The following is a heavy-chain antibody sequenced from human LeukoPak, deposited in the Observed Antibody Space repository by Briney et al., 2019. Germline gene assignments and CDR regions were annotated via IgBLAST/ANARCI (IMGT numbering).Heavy chain of an antibody. D-gene: IGHD2-2*01. J-gene: IGHJ6*03. Sequence: GASVKVSCKASGYTFTSYYMHWVRQAPGQGLEWMGIINPSGGSTSYAQKFQGRVTMTRDMSTSTVYMELSSLRSEDTAVYYCAREYQLLFDYYYYYMDVWGKGTTVTVYS. V-gene: IGHV1-46*01. CDR2: INPSGGST. CDR1: GYTFTSYY. CDR3: AREYQLLFDYYYYYMDV.